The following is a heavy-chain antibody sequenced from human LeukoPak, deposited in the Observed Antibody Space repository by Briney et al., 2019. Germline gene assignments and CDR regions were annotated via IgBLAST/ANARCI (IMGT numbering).Heavy chain of an antibody. CDR2: ISSSGSTI. J-gene: IGHJ4*02. Sequence: GGSLRLSCAASGFTFSSYEMNWVRQAPGKGLEWVSYISSSGSTIYYADSVKGRFTISRDNAKNSLYLQMNSLRAEDTAAYYCARDIIHRYQSGYDYWGQGTLVTVSS. CDR3: ARDIIHRYQSGYDY. CDR1: GFTFSSYE. D-gene: IGHD5-12*01. V-gene: IGHV3-48*03.